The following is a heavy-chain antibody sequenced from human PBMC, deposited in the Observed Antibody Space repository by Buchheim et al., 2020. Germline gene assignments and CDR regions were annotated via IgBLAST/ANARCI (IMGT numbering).Heavy chain of an antibody. CDR2: IWYDGSNK. CDR1: GFRFSDYY. J-gene: IGHJ4*02. Sequence: QVQLVESGGGLVKPGGSLKLSCEASGFRFSDYYMSWVRQAPGKGLEWMAVIWYDGSNKYYADSVKGRFTISRDNSKNTLYLQMNSLRAEDTAVYYCARDLRLERRGSFDYWGQGTL. D-gene: IGHD1-1*01. CDR3: ARDLRLERRGSFDY. V-gene: IGHV3-33*08.